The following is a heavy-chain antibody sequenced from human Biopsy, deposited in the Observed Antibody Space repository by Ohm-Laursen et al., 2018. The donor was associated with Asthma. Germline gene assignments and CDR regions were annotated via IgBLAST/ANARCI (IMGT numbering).Heavy chain of an antibody. D-gene: IGHD3-10*01. Sequence: RSLRLSCAASGFTFDDYGMHWVRQAPGKGLEWVSGISWNSGTIGYADSVKGRFTISRDNAKNSLYLQMNSLGPEDTAVYYCARDMGAGPNQPPSGSGSSHLHGMDVWGQGTTVTVSS. V-gene: IGHV3-9*01. CDR1: GFTFDDYG. CDR3: ARDMGAGPNQPPSGSGSSHLHGMDV. J-gene: IGHJ6*02. CDR2: ISWNSGTI.